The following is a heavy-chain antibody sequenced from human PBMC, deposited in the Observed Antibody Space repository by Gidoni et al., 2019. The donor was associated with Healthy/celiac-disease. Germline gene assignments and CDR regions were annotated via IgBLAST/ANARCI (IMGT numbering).Heavy chain of an antibody. CDR3: ARGYSNYVGYYYGMDG. V-gene: IGHV4-59*08. J-gene: IGHJ6*02. CDR2: IYYSGST. Sequence: QVQLQESGPGLVKPSATLSLTCTVSGGSISRYYWSWIRQPPGKGLEWIGYIYYSGSTNYNPSLKSRVTISVDTSKNQFSLKLSSVTAADTAVYYCARGYSNYVGYYYGMDGWGQGTTVTVSS. D-gene: IGHD4-4*01. CDR1: GGSISRYY.